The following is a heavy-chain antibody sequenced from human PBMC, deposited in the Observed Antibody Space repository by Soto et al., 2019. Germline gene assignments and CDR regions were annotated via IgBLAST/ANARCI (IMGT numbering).Heavy chain of an antibody. CDR2: VYFTGST. CDR1: GDSMNSHY. J-gene: IGHJ4*01. Sequence: SETLSLTCTVTGDSMNSHYWSWLRQPPGKALEWMGCVYFTGSTNYSPSLESRLTILVDTSKNQFSLKLTSVTAADTAVYYCSSFPVIPGRDSPLIFDYWGQGTLVT. CDR3: SSFPVIPGRDSPLIFDY. D-gene: IGHD3-22*01. V-gene: IGHV4-59*08.